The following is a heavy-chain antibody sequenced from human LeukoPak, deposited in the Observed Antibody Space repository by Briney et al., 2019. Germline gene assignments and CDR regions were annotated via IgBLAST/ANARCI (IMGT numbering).Heavy chain of an antibody. D-gene: IGHD5-12*01. Sequence: GGSLRLSCAASGFTFSDYYMTWIRQAPGKGLAWVSYISTSGTAIYYADSVKGRFTISRDNSRNSLYLQMNSLRAEDTAVYYCARSPGGYSGPFAYWGQGTLVTVSS. V-gene: IGHV3-11*04. J-gene: IGHJ4*02. CDR1: GFTFSDYY. CDR3: ARSPGGYSGPFAY. CDR2: ISTSGTAI.